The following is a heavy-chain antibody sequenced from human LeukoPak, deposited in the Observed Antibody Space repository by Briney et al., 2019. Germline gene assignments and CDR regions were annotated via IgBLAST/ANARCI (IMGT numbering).Heavy chain of an antibody. CDR2: IIPNFGTA. CDR1: GCTFSCYA. J-gene: IGHJ6*04. CDR3: ASQVADYYSWGSKSGYYYGMDV. D-gene: IGHD3-10*01. V-gene: IGHV1-69*06. Sequence: SVTVSCTASGCTFSCYAFCWVRQAPGQGLEWMGRIIPNFGTANYDKKFQGRVTITEDKSTSTAYAELSSLRSEETGVYYCASQVADYYSWGSKSGYYYGMDVWGKGTTVTVSS.